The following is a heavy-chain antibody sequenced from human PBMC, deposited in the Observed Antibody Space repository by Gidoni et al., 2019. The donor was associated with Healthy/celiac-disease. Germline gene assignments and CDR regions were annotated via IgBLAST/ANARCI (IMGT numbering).Heavy chain of an antibody. CDR3: ARDGYCSSTSCEDYYYYYYMDV. J-gene: IGHJ6*03. V-gene: IGHV3-33*01. CDR2: IWYDGSND. Sequence: QVQLVESGGGVVQPGRPLRLPCAASGCTLSSHGSHWVRQDPAKGLEWGAVIWYDGSNDYYADSVKGRFTISRDNSKNKLYLQMNSLRAEDTAVYYCARDGYCSSTSCEDYYYYYYMDVWGKGTTVTVSS. D-gene: IGHD2-2*01. CDR1: GCTLSSHG.